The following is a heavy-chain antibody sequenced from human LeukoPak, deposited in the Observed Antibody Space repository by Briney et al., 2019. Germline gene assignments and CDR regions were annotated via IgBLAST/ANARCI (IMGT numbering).Heavy chain of an antibody. CDR1: GGSISSYY. J-gene: IGHJ4*02. CDR3: AGHHPRNTVDF. D-gene: IGHD2/OR15-2a*01. V-gene: IGHV4-59*08. Sequence: PSETLSLTCTVSGGSISSYYWSWIRQPPGKGLEWIAYISDIGSINYNPSLKSRVTISLDTSKNQFSLKLSSVTAADTAVYYCAGHHPRNTVDFWGQGIQVTVSS. CDR2: ISDIGSI.